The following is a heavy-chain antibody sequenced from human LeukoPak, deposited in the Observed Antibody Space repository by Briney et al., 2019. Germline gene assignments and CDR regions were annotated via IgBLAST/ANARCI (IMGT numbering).Heavy chain of an antibody. J-gene: IGHJ3*02. Sequence: ASVKGSCKASGYTFTSYAMHCVRQAPGQRLEWMGWINAGNGNTKYSQKFQGRVTITRDTSASTAYMELSSLRSEDTAVYYCAAHGITMVRGSGAFDIWGQGTMVTVSS. D-gene: IGHD3-10*01. V-gene: IGHV1-3*01. CDR1: GYTFTSYA. CDR2: INAGNGNT. CDR3: AAHGITMVRGSGAFDI.